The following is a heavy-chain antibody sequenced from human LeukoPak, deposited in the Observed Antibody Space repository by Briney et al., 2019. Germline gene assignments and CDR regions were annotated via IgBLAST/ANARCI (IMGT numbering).Heavy chain of an antibody. V-gene: IGHV4-4*07. CDR3: AREGTTEVTRCFDY. CDR1: VGSISGYY. J-gene: IGHJ4*02. Sequence: SETLSLTGTVSVGSISGYYWSWIRQPAGKGLEWIGRIYTSGSTNYNPSLEGRVTMSVDTSKNQISLKLSSVAAADTAVYFCAREGTTEVTRCFDYGGQGPLVTVSS. CDR2: IYTSGST. D-gene: IGHD4-23*01.